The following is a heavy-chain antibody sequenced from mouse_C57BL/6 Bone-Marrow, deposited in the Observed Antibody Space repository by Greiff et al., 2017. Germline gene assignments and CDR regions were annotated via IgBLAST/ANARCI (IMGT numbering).Heavy chain of an antibody. J-gene: IGHJ2*01. V-gene: IGHV1-50*01. Sequence: QVQLQQPGAELVKPGASVKLFCKASGYTFTSYWMQWVKQRPGQGLGWIGEIDPSDSYPNYNQKFKGKATLTVDTSSSTAYMQLSSLTSEDSAVYYCAREDSNYLYYFDYWGQGTTLTVSS. D-gene: IGHD2-5*01. CDR2: IDPSDSYP. CDR1: GYTFTSYW. CDR3: AREDSNYLYYFDY.